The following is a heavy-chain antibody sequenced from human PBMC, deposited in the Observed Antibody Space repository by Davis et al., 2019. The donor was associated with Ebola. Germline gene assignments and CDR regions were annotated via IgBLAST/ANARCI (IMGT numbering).Heavy chain of an antibody. V-gene: IGHV3-9*01. CDR1: GFTFDDYA. D-gene: IGHD3-3*01. Sequence: GGSLRLSCAASGFTFDDYAMHWVRQAPGKGLEWVSGISWNSGSIGYADSVKGQFTISRDPSKNTLYLQMNSLRAEDTAVYYCSKDRTSGPLGYYFDFWGLGALVTVSS. J-gene: IGHJ4*02. CDR2: ISWNSGSI. CDR3: SKDRTSGPLGYYFDF.